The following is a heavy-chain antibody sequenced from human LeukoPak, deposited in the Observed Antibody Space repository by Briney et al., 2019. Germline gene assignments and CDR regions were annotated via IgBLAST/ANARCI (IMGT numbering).Heavy chain of an antibody. Sequence: GASVKVSCKASGYTFTGYYMHWVRQAPGQGLEWMGWINPNSGGTNYAQKSQGRVTMTRDTSTSTVYMELSSLRSEDTAVYYCASLAGGNSESSDAFDIWGQGTMVTVSS. CDR3: ASLAGGNSESSDAFDI. J-gene: IGHJ3*02. CDR1: GYTFTGYY. CDR2: INPNSGGT. V-gene: IGHV1-2*02. D-gene: IGHD4-23*01.